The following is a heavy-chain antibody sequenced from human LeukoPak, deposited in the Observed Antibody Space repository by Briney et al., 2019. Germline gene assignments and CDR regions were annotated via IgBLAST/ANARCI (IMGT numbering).Heavy chain of an antibody. J-gene: IGHJ4*02. Sequence: ASVKVSCKASGGTFSSYAISWVGQAPGQGLEGMGGIIPMFGTANDAQKFQGRVTLTTDESTSTAYMELSSLRSEDTAVYYCARDFSEYGAHQGVSMDYWGQGTLVTVSS. D-gene: IGHD4/OR15-4a*01. CDR1: GGTFSSYA. V-gene: IGHV1-69*05. CDR2: IIPMFGTA. CDR3: ARDFSEYGAHQGVSMDY.